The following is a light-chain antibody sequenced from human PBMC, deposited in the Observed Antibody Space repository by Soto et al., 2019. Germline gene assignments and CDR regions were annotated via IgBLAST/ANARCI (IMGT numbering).Light chain of an antibody. J-gene: IGKJ2*01. V-gene: IGKV1-5*03. Sequence: DIPMTQSPSTLSASVGDRVTITCRASQSLSSWLAWYQQKPGKAPNLLIYKASSLESGVPSRFSGSGYGTEFTLTISSLQPDDFATYYCQQYNSFPYTFGQGTKLEIK. CDR1: QSLSSW. CDR3: QQYNSFPYT. CDR2: KAS.